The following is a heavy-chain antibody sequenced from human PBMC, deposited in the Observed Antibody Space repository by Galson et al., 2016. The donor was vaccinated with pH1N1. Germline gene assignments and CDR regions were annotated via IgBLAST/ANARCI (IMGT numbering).Heavy chain of an antibody. D-gene: IGHD4-17*01. CDR1: GYTFTSHY. CDR2: INPSGGST. Sequence: SVKASCKASGYTFTSHYMHWVRQAPGQGLEWMGLINPSGGSTSYAPKFRGRVTMTRDTSTSTVYMELTSLRSEDTALYFCARDGYGDYVGGDYWGQGTLVTVSS. J-gene: IGHJ4*02. V-gene: IGHV1-46*01. CDR3: ARDGYGDYVGGDY.